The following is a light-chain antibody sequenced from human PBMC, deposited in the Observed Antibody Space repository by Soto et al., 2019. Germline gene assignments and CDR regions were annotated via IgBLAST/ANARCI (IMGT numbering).Light chain of an antibody. V-gene: IGLV1-51*02. CDR1: SSNIGNNY. CDR2: END. J-gene: IGLJ1*01. CDR3: GTWDSSLSAVV. Sequence: QSVLTQPPSVSAAPGQKVTISCSGSSSNIGNNYVSWYQQLPGSAPKLLIYENDKRPSGIPDRFSGCKSGTSATLGITGLQTGDEADYYCGTWDSSLSAVVFGTGTKLTVL.